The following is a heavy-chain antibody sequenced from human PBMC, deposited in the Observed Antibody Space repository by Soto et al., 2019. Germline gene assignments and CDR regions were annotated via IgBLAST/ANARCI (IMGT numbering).Heavy chain of an antibody. CDR2: IDNSGST. Sequence: SETLSLSCTVSGGSISNYFCNWIRQPAGKGLEWIGRIDNSGSTNYNPSLKSRITMSADTSRNQFSLKLNSVTAADTAVYYCAKDQASYYDYVWGSYRTDYGGQETLVTVST. D-gene: IGHD3-16*02. CDR3: AKDQASYYDYVWGSYRTDY. J-gene: IGHJ4*02. CDR1: GGSISNYF. V-gene: IGHV4-4*07.